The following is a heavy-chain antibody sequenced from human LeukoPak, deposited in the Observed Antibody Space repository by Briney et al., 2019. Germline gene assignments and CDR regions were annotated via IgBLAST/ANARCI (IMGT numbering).Heavy chain of an antibody. CDR1: GFMFSTYG. CDR3: AGPVRGIIDYGMDV. J-gene: IGHJ6*04. D-gene: IGHD3-10*02. Sequence: TGGSLRLSCAASGFMFSTYGMHWVRQAPGKGLEWVAVIWNDGSNKYHADSVKGRFTISSDNSKNTLYLQMNSLRAEDTAVYYCAGPVRGIIDYGMDVWGKGTTVTVSS. CDR2: IWNDGSNK. V-gene: IGHV3-33*01.